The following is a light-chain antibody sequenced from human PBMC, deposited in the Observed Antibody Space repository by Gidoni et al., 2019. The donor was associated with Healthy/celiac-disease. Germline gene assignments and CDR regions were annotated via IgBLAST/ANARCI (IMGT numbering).Light chain of an antibody. V-gene: IGLV1-44*01. Sequence: QSVLTQPPSASGTPGQRVPLSCSGSSPNIGRHTVNWYQHLPGTAPNLLIYSNNQRPSGAPDRFPGSNSGPSASLAIRGLQSADAADYYCAAWDDSLNGHVVFGGGTKLTVL. CDR1: SPNIGRHT. CDR3: AAWDDSLNGHVV. CDR2: SNN. J-gene: IGLJ2*01.